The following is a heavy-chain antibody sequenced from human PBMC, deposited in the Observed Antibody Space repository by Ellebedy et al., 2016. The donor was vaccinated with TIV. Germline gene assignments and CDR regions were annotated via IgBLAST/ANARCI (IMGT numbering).Heavy chain of an antibody. J-gene: IGHJ3*02. CDR1: GLAFSVYN. CDR3: AGAFDI. Sequence: GGSLRLSCAASGLAFSVYNMNWVRQAPGKGLEWVSYINPYSTAVYYADSVKGRSTISRDNAKNSLYLQMNSLRAEDTAVYYCAGAFDIWGQGTMVTVSS. CDR2: INPYSTAV. V-gene: IGHV3-48*04.